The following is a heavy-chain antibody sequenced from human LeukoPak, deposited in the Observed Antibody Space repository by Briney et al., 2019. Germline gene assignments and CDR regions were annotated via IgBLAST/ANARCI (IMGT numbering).Heavy chain of an antibody. Sequence: GGSLRLSCAASGFTFSRYGIHWVRQAPGKGLEWVAVISYDGTNQYYADSVKGRFTISRNNSKNTLYLQMNRLKAEDTPVYYCAKDKGGGYGNDAFDIWGRGTMVTVSS. J-gene: IGHJ3*02. D-gene: IGHD3-16*01. CDR3: AKDKGGGYGNDAFDI. V-gene: IGHV3-30*18. CDR1: GFTFSRYG. CDR2: ISYDGTNQ.